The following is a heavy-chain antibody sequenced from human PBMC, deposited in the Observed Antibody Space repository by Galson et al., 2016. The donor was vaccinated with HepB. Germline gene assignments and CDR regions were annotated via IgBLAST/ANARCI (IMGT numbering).Heavy chain of an antibody. J-gene: IGHJ4*02. V-gene: IGHV3-7*01. Sequence: SLRLSCAASGFTFNAHWMNWVRQAPGKGLEWVANIRGDGIVSYYAESVRGRFTISRDNAKNSLYLQMNGLRVDETAVYYCSREMTGSYFDWGQGTLATVPS. D-gene: IGHD3-10*01. CDR2: IRGDGIVS. CDR1: GFTFNAHW. CDR3: SREMTGSYFD.